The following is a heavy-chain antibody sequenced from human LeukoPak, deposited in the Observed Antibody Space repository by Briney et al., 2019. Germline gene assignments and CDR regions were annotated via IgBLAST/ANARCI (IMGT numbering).Heavy chain of an antibody. CDR2: INHSGST. J-gene: IGHJ5*02. CDR1: VGTYSGYY. V-gene: IGHV4-34*01. Sequence: PSGTLSLTCAVYVGTYSGYYWSWIRQPPGKGLEWIGEINHSGSTNYNPSLKSRVTISVDTSKNQFSLKLSSVTAADTAVYYCARGRWFDPWGEGTLVTVSS. CDR3: ARGRWFDP.